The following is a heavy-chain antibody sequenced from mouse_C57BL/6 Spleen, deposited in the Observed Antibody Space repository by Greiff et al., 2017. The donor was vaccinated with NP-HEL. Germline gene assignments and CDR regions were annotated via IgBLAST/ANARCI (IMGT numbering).Heavy chain of an antibody. Sequence: VQLQQSGAELVRPGASVTLSCKASGYTFTDYEMHWVKQTPVHGLEWIGAIDPETGGTAYNQKFKGKAILTADKSSSTAYMELRSLTSEDSAVYYCTRRQFAYYFDYWGQGTTLTVSS. CDR1: GYTFTDYE. CDR2: IDPETGGT. CDR3: TRRQFAYYFDY. V-gene: IGHV1-15*01. J-gene: IGHJ2*01. D-gene: IGHD6-1*01.